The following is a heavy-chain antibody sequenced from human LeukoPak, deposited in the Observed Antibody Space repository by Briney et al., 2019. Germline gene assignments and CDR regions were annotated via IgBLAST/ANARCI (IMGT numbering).Heavy chain of an antibody. CDR1: GYTFTGYY. Sequence: ASVKVSCKASGYTFTGYYMHWVRQAPGQGLEWMGWINPNSGGTNYAQKFQGRVTMTRDTSISTAYMELSRLRSDDTAVYYCARGQTYHREQWLVRDPPADAFDIWGQGTMVTVSS. CDR3: ARGQTYHREQWLVRDPPADAFDI. V-gene: IGHV1-2*02. D-gene: IGHD6-19*01. CDR2: INPNSGGT. J-gene: IGHJ3*02.